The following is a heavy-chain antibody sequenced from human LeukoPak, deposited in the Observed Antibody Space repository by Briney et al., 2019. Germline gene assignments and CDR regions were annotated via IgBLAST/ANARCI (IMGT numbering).Heavy chain of an antibody. CDR1: GGSISSGGYY. CDR3: ARTMVVTAIRAFDI. CDR2: IYYSGST. D-gene: IGHD2-21*02. V-gene: IGHV4-31*03. Sequence: PSETLSLTCTASGGSISSGGYYWSWIRQHPGKGLERIGYIYYSGSTYYNPSLKSRVTISVDTSKNQFSLKPSSATAADTAVYYCARTMVVTAIRAFDIWGQGTMVTVSS. J-gene: IGHJ3*02.